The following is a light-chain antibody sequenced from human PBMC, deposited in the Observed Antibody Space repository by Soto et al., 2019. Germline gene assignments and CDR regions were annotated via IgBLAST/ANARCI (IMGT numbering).Light chain of an antibody. CDR3: QAYNNWPSWT. CDR2: GAS. CDR1: QSVSSY. V-gene: IGKV3-15*01. Sequence: EIVMTQSPATLSVSPGERATLSCRASQSVSSYLAWYQQKPGQAPSLLIYGASTRATDITARFSVSESGPGFTPSISSLQSETCPVYYGQAYNNWPSWTIGQGAQVESK. J-gene: IGKJ1*01.